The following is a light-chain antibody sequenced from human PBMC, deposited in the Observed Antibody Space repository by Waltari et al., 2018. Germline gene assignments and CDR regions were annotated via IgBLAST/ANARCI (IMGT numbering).Light chain of an antibody. J-gene: IGLJ2*01. CDR2: YVS. CDR1: SSDVGGYNY. Sequence: QSALTQPASVSGSPGQSITISCTGTSSDVGGYNYVSWYQQHPGKAPKLIIFYVSDRPSGVSNRFSGSKSGNTASLTISGLQAEDEADYYCSSYIGSSTLELFGGGTSLTVL. CDR3: SSYIGSSTLEL. V-gene: IGLV2-14*03.